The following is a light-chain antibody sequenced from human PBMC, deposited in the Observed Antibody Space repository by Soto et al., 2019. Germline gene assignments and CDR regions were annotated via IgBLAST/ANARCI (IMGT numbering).Light chain of an antibody. Sequence: DIQMTQSPSTLSASVGDRVTITCRASQSISSWLAWYQQKQGKAPKLLIYKASSLESGVPSRFSGSGSGTEFTITISSLQPDDFASYCCQQYNSYPLAFGGGTKVEIK. J-gene: IGKJ4*01. V-gene: IGKV1-5*03. CDR1: QSISSW. CDR2: KAS. CDR3: QQYNSYPLA.